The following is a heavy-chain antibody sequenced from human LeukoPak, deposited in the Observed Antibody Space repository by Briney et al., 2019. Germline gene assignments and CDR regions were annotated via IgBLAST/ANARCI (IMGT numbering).Heavy chain of an antibody. CDR2: ISYDGSNK. CDR3: ARWPVPRPSTIAVAVKLYFDY. V-gene: IGHV3-30-3*01. CDR1: GFTFSSYA. Sequence: GGSLRLSCAASGFTFSSYAMHWVRQAPGKGLEWVAVISYDGSNKYYADSVKGRFTISRDNSKNTLYLQMNSLRAEDTAVYYCARWPVPRPSTIAVAVKLYFDYWGQGTLVTVSS. D-gene: IGHD6-19*01. J-gene: IGHJ4*02.